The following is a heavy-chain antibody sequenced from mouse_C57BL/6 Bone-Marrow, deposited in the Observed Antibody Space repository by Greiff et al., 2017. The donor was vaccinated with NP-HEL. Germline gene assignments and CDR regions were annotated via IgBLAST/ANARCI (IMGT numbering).Heavy chain of an antibody. CDR3: VITTESRGGLDY. CDR1: GYAFSSYW. CDR2: IYPGDGDT. D-gene: IGHD1-1*01. V-gene: IGHV1-80*01. J-gene: IGHJ2*01. Sequence: QVQLKQSGAELVKPGASVKISCKASGYAFSSYWMNWVKQRPGKGLEWIGQIYPGDGDTNYNGKFKGKATLTADKSSITAYMQLSSLTSEDSAVYFCVITTESRGGLDYWGQGTTLTVSS.